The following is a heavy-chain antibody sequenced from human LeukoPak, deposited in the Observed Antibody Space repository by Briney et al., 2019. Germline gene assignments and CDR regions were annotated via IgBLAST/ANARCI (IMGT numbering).Heavy chain of an antibody. CDR2: SRSKANSYTT. J-gene: IGHJ4*02. CDR3: ARAVAVTGISVSDY. CDR1: GFTFSDHY. D-gene: IGHD6-19*01. V-gene: IGHV3-72*01. Sequence: PAGSLRLSCAASGFTFSDHYMDWVRQAPGKGLEWVGRSRSKANSYTTEYAASVKGRFTISRDDSKNSLYLQMNSLKTEDTAVYYCARAVAVTGISVSDYWGQGSLVTVSS.